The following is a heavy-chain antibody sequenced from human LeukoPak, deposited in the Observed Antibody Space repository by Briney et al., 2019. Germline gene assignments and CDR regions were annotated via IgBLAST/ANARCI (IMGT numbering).Heavy chain of an antibody. J-gene: IGHJ6*03. CDR3: ARAAAASDSSTWGYYYYYYMDV. V-gene: IGHV3-11*01. D-gene: IGHD6-13*01. Sequence: PGGSLRLSCAASGITFSDYYMSWIRQAPGKALEWVSYISSSGSTIYYADSVKGRFTVSRDNAKNSLYLQMNSLRAEDTAVYYCARAAAASDSSTWGYYYYYYMDVWGKGTTVIVSS. CDR1: GITFSDYY. CDR2: ISSSGSTI.